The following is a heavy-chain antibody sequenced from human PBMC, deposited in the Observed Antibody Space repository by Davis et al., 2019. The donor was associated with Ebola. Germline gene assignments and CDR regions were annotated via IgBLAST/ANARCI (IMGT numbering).Heavy chain of an antibody. D-gene: IGHD5-12*01. J-gene: IGHJ4*02. CDR2: IDGGDGST. CDR3: AKDRRGYDSAADY. Sequence: GESLKISCAASGFTFSSYGMSWVRQAPGKGLEWVSAIDGGDGSTYYADSVKGRFTISRDNSKNTLYLQMNSLRADDTAVYYCAKDRRGYDSAADYWGQGTLVTVSS. CDR1: GFTFSSYG. V-gene: IGHV3-23*01.